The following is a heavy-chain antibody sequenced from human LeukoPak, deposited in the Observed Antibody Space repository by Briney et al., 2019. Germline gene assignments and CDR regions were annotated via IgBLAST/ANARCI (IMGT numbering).Heavy chain of an antibody. CDR2: IYTSGST. CDR3: ARPKNHYCSSTSCYGGWFDP. V-gene: IGHV4-4*07. CDR1: GGSISSYY. Sequence: SETLSLTCTVSGGSISSYYWSWIRQPAGKGLEWIGRIYTSGSTNYNPSLKSRVTMSVDTSKNQFSLKLSSVTAADTAVYYCARPKNHYCSSTSCYGGWFDPWGQGTLVTVSS. J-gene: IGHJ5*02. D-gene: IGHD2-2*01.